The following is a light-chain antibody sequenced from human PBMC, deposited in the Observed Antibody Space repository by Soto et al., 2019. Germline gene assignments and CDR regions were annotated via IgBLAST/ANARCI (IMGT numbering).Light chain of an antibody. CDR1: QSVSSN. CDR3: QQYNKWPPYT. J-gene: IGKJ2*01. CDR2: GAS. V-gene: IGKV3-15*01. Sequence: EIVMTQSPANLSVSPGERATLSCRASQSVSSNLAWYQQKPGQGPRLLIYGASTRATGIPARFSGSGSGTASPLLISSLQSEDFAVYYCQQYNKWPPYTLGQGTKVEIK.